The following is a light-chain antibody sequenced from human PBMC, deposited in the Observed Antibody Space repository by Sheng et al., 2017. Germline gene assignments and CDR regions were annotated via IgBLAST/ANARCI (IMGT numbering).Light chain of an antibody. J-gene: IGKJ1*01. CDR2: GAS. V-gene: IGKV3-11*01. CDR3: QQRSNWT. CDR1: QSVTNF. Sequence: EFVLTQSPGTLSLSPGDRATLSCRASQSVTNFLAWFQQKPGQAPRLLISGASSRATGIPARFSGSGSGTDFTLTISSLEPEDFAVYYCQQRSNWTFGQGTKVEIK.